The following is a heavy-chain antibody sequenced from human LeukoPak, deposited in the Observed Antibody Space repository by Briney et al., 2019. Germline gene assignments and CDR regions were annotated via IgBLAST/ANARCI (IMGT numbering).Heavy chain of an antibody. D-gene: IGHD4-17*01. J-gene: IGHJ5*02. V-gene: IGHV3-9*01. Sequence: PGGSLRLSCAASGFTFDDYAMHWVRQAPGKGLEWVSGISWNSGSIGYADSVKGRFTISRDNAKNSLYLQMNSLRAEDTALYYCAGMTTGPPWGQGTLVTVSS. CDR1: GFTFDDYA. CDR3: AGMTTGPP. CDR2: ISWNSGSI.